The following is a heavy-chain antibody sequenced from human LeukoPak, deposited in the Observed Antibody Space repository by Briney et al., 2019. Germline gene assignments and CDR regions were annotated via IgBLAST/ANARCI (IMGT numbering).Heavy chain of an antibody. J-gene: IGHJ4*02. CDR1: GFTFTNYA. CDR2: ITGRGAGT. D-gene: IGHD5-12*01. V-gene: IGHV3-23*01. CDR3: ARGRGYSPSELYFNN. Sequence: PGGPLRLSCAASGFTFTNYAMAWVRQAPGKGLGWVSTITGRGAGTLYANSVQGRFTISRDNSKNILYLQMDSLRADDTAVYYCARGRGYSPSELYFNNWGQGTLVTVSS.